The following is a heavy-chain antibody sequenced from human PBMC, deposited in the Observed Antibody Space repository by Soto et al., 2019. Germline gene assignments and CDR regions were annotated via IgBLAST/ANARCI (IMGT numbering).Heavy chain of an antibody. CDR1: GGSISSSSYY. V-gene: IGHV4-39*01. Sequence: QLQLQESGPGLVKPSETLSLTCTVSGGSISSSSYYWGWIRQPPGKGLEWIGSIYYSGSTYYNPSLKSRVTISVDTSKNQFSLKLSSVTAADTAVYYCARHREGRAVDYWGQGTLVTVSS. D-gene: IGHD6-25*01. CDR3: ARHREGRAVDY. J-gene: IGHJ4*02. CDR2: IYYSGST.